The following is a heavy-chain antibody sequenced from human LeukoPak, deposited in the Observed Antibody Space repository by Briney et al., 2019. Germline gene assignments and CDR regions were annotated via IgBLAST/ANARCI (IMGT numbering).Heavy chain of an antibody. J-gene: IGHJ4*02. CDR2: IYYSGST. Sequence: PGGSLRLSCAASGFTFDDYAMHWVRQPPGKGLEWIGYIYYSGSTNYNPSLKSRVTISVDTSKNQFSLKLSSVTAADTAVYYCARGPNWNDSPRWIHYFDYWGQGTLVTVFS. D-gene: IGHD1-20*01. CDR1: GFTFDDYA. CDR3: ARGPNWNDSPRWIHYFDY. V-gene: IGHV4-59*01.